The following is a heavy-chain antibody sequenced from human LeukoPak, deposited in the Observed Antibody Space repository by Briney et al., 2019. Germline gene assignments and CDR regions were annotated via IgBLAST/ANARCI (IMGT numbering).Heavy chain of an antibody. CDR2: ISSSSSTI. J-gene: IGHJ3*02. V-gene: IGHV3-48*01. D-gene: IGHD3-10*01. Sequence: PGGSLRLSCAASGFTFIRYSMNWVRQAPGKGLEWVSYISSSSSTIYYADSVKGRFTISRDNAKNSLYLQMNSLRAEDTGVYYCARGGRMVRGVIMDDAFDIWGQGTMVTVSS. CDR1: GFTFIRYS. CDR3: ARGGRMVRGVIMDDAFDI.